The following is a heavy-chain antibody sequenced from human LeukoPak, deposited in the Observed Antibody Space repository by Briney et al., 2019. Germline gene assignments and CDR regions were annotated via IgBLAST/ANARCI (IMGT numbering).Heavy chain of an antibody. Sequence: SQTLSLTCAISGDIVSSKSSTWYWVRQSPSRGLEWLGRTYYRSKWKSDYALSVKSRIAINPDTSKNQFTLQLKSVTSEDTAVYYCARGAAAIRGGIDYWGQGTLVTVSS. J-gene: IGHJ4*02. CDR2: TYYRSKWKS. V-gene: IGHV6-1*01. CDR3: ARGAAAIRGGIDY. D-gene: IGHD6-13*01. CDR1: GDIVSSKSST.